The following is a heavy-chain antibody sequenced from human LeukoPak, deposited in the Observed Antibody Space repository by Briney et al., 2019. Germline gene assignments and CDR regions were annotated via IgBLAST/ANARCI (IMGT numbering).Heavy chain of an antibody. Sequence: SQTLSLTCAVYGGSFSGYYWSWIRQPPGKGLEWIGEINHSGSTNYNPSLKSRVTISVDTSKNQFSLKLSSVTAADTAVYYCARQPEVADHFDCWGQGTLVTVSS. D-gene: IGHD6-19*01. J-gene: IGHJ4*02. CDR2: INHSGST. CDR3: ARQPEVADHFDC. CDR1: GGSFSGYY. V-gene: IGHV4-34*01.